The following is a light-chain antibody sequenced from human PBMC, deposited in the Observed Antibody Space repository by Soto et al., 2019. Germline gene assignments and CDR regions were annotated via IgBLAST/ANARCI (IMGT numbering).Light chain of an antibody. J-gene: IGLJ2*01. CDR3: ATWDGSLNGVV. CDR2: YDD. V-gene: IGLV1-36*01. CDR1: ISNIGNNA. Sequence: QAVVTQPPSVSEAPRQRVTISCSGSISNIGNNAVNWYQQLPGKAPKLLIYYDDLLPSGVSDRFSGSKSGTSASLAISGLQSEDEADYYCATWDGSLNGVVFGGGTKLTVL.